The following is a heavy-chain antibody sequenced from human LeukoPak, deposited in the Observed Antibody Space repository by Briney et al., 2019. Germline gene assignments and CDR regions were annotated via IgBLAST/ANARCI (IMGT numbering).Heavy chain of an antibody. D-gene: IGHD5-24*01. J-gene: IGHJ4*02. CDR1: GFTVSSNY. CDR3: ARAEMATITGFDY. Sequence: GGSLRLSCAASGFTVSSNYMNWVRQAPGKGREWVSVIYSGGSTYYADSVKGRFTISRDNSKNTLYLQMNSMRAEDTAVYYCARAEMATITGFDYWGQGTLVTVSS. CDR2: IYSGGST. V-gene: IGHV3-53*01.